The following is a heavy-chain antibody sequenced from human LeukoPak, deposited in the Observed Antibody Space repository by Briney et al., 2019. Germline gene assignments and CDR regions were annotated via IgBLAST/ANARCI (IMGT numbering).Heavy chain of an antibody. CDR2: IKQDGSDK. V-gene: IGHV3-7*01. D-gene: IGHD3-22*01. CDR1: GFTFSSFW. Sequence: GGSLRLSCAASGFTFSSFWMSWVRQAPGKGLEWVANIKQDGSDKYYVDSVKGRFTISRDNAKNSLYLQMNSLRAEDTAVYYCAREPYYYDSSGHDYWGQGTTVTVSS. CDR3: AREPYYYDSSGHDY. J-gene: IGHJ4*03.